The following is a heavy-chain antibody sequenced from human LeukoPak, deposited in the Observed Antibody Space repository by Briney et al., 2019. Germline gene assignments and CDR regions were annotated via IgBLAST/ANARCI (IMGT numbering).Heavy chain of an antibody. D-gene: IGHD6-6*01. CDR3: ARRGSSSYYFDY. CDR2: INHSGST. J-gene: IGHJ4*02. V-gene: IGHV4-34*01. CDR1: GGSFSGYY. Sequence: TSETLSLTCAVYGGSFSGYYWSWIRQPPGKGLEWIGEINHSGSTNYNPSLKSRVTISVDTSKNQFSLKLSSVTAADTAVYHCARRGSSSYYFDYWGQGTLVTVSS.